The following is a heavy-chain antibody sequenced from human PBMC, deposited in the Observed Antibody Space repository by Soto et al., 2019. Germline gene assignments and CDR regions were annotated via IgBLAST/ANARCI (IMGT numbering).Heavy chain of an antibody. CDR2: INPKFGDT. CDR1: GYTFTAYY. D-gene: IGHD3-10*02. J-gene: IGHJ6*02. Sequence: VQLVQSGAEVKEPGDSVRVSCEASGYTFTAYYIHWVRQAPGQGLEWMGWINPKFGDTTYAQDFQGRVSMTRDMSSSTVYMELSSLTSDDTAIYYCARNMDYYYGRGSGNGHGVWGQGTTVTVFS. CDR3: ARNMDYYYGRGSGNGHGV. V-gene: IGHV1-2*02.